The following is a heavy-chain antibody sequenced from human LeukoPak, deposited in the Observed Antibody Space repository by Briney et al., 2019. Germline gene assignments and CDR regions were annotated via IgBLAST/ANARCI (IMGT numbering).Heavy chain of an antibody. V-gene: IGHV1-69*01. D-gene: IGHD3-22*01. J-gene: IGHJ1*01. CDR2: IIPIFGTA. Sequence: VASVKVSCKASGGTFSSYAISWVRQAPGQGLEWMGGIIPIFGTANYAQKFQGRVTITADESTSTAYMELSSLRSEDTAVYYCARAQYYYDSSGYYFQHWGQGTLVTVSS. CDR3: ARAQYYYDSSGYYFQH. CDR1: GGTFSSYA.